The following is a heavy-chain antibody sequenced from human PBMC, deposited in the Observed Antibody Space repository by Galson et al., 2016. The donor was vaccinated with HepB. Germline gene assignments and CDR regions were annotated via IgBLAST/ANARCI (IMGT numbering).Heavy chain of an antibody. CDR3: ARIFPTSSSDY. V-gene: IGHV1-69*04. CDR2: IIPILTMS. J-gene: IGHJ4*02. D-gene: IGHD2/OR15-2a*01. Sequence: SVKVSCKASGGSFSSYAISWVRQAPGQGLEWMGRIIPILTMSSYAQKFQGRVTITADKSTTTTYMELSSLRSEDTAVYYCARIFPTSSSDYWGQGTLVTVSS. CDR1: GGSFSSYA.